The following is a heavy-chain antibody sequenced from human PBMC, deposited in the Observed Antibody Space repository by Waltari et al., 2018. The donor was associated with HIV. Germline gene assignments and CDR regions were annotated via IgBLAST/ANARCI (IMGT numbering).Heavy chain of an antibody. CDR3: ARGPHTSIFGVVKYFQP. D-gene: IGHD3-3*01. CDR2: IDHSGST. Sequence: QVQLQQWGTGLLMPSETLSLTCAVYGGSFPAYSWTWIRQSPVNGLEWIGEIDHSGSTNYNPSLKSRVTISVDASKNQFSLKLTSVTAADTGLYYCARGPHTSIFGVVKYFQPWGQGTLVIVSS. V-gene: IGHV4-34*02. J-gene: IGHJ1*01. CDR1: GGSFPAYS.